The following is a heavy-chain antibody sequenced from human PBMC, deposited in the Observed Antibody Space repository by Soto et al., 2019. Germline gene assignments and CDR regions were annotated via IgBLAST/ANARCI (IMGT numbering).Heavy chain of an antibody. V-gene: IGHV4-59*08. D-gene: IGHD4-17*01. J-gene: IGHJ4*02. Sequence: QLQLQESGPGLVKPSETLSLTCTVSGGSIRSYYWSWIRQPPGKGLEWIGYIYYSGSTNYNPSLKSRVTISVGTSQNQFSLNLSSVTAADPAVYYCARGYGDCFDHWGQGTLVTVSS. CDR3: ARGYGDCFDH. CDR2: IYYSGST. CDR1: GGSIRSYY.